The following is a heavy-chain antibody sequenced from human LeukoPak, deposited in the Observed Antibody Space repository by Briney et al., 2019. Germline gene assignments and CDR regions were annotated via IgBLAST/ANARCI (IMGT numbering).Heavy chain of an antibody. CDR1: GGSVSGYY. J-gene: IGHJ4*02. CDR3: ARSGRYGGTDFDD. V-gene: IGHV4-59*02. CDR2: ISYSGST. Sequence: SETLSLTCTVSGGSVSGYYWSWIRQPPGKGLEWIGNISYSGSTNYNPYLKSRVTISAHMSKNQFSLKLSSVTAADTAVYYCARSGRYGGTDFDDWGQGTLVTVSS. D-gene: IGHD1-26*01.